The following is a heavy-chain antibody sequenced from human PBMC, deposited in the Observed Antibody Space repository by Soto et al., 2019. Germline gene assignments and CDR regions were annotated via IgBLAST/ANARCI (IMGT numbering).Heavy chain of an antibody. V-gene: IGHV4-31*03. CDR2: IYYSGST. D-gene: IGHD3-3*01. Sequence: SETLSLTSTVSGGSISSGGYYWSWIRQHPGKGLEWIGYIYYSGSTYYNPSLKSRVTISVDTSKNQFSLKLSSVTAADTAVYYCACRITIFGVGPNEYFQHSGQSTLVTVSS. CDR1: GGSISSGGYY. J-gene: IGHJ1*01. CDR3: ACRITIFGVGPNEYFQH.